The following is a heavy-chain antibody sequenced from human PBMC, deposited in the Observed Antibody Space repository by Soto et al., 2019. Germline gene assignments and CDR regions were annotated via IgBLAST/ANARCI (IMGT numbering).Heavy chain of an antibody. D-gene: IGHD4-17*01. CDR3: ARETYGDYGHLDY. V-gene: IGHV4-59*01. J-gene: IGHJ4*02. CDR1: GGSISGYY. Sequence: QVQLQESGPGLVKPSETLSLTCTVPGGSISGYYWGWMRQPPGKGLEWIGLLYYSGSTTYNPTLKSRVTISVDTSKNQVTLKLSSVTAADTAVYYCARETYGDYGHLDYWGQGILVTVSS. CDR2: LYYSGST.